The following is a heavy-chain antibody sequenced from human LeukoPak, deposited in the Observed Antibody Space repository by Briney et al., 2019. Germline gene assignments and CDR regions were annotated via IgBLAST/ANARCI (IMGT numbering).Heavy chain of an antibody. D-gene: IGHD5-24*01. J-gene: IGHJ4*02. Sequence: GGSLRLSCASSGFTFSTYAMNWVRQAPGKGLEWVSVIVGNGGGIHYADSVKGRFTISRDNSKNTLYLQMNSLRAEDTAVYYCAKDRNPDGKYSIDFWGQGTLVTVSS. CDR1: GFTFSTYA. CDR3: AKDRNPDGKYSIDF. CDR2: IVGNGGGI. V-gene: IGHV3-23*01.